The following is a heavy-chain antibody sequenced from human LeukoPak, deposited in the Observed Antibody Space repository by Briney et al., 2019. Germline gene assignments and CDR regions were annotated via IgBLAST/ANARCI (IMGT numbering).Heavy chain of an antibody. V-gene: IGHV4-59*01. CDR2: IYYSGST. CDR1: GPSISGYY. CDR3: ARNYDSSGYTTFAY. Sequence: SETLSLTCTVSGPSISGYYWSWIRQSPGEGLEWIGHIYYSGSTNYNPSLKSRVTISVDTSRNQFSLKLTSVTAADTAVYYCARNYDSSGYTTFAYWGQGTLVTVSS. J-gene: IGHJ4*02. D-gene: IGHD3-22*01.